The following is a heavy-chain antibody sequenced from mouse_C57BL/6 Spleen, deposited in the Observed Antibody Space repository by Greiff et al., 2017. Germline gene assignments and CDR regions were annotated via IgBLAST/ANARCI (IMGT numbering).Heavy chain of an antibody. Sequence: QVHVKQSGAELVKPGASVKMSCKASGYTFTTYPIEWMKQNHGKSLEWIGNFHPYNDDTKYNEKFKGKATLTVEKSSSTVYLELSRLTSDDSAVYYCARGDYYDYDGYFDVWGTGTTVTVSS. CDR1: GYTFTTYP. D-gene: IGHD2-4*01. V-gene: IGHV1-47*01. CDR3: ARGDYYDYDGYFDV. CDR2: FHPYNDDT. J-gene: IGHJ1*03.